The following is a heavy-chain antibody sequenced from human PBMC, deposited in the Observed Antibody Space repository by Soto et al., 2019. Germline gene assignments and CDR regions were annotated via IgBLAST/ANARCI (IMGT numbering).Heavy chain of an antibody. CDR2: ISHTDRLT. D-gene: IGHD6-13*01. Sequence: EVQLAESGGDLVQPGGSLRLSCVGSGFTFSYYEMNWVRKAPGKGLERVAFISHTDRLTHYPDSVKGRFTISRDNAKNSLYLEMTNLRVEDTAVYYCARDTGRASADLWCQGTLVSVSS. V-gene: IGHV3-48*03. J-gene: IGHJ5*02. CDR3: ARDTGRASADL. CDR1: GFTFSYYE.